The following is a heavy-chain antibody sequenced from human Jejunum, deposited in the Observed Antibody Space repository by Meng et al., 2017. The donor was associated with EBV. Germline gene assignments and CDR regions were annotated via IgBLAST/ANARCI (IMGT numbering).Heavy chain of an antibody. D-gene: IGHD3-10*01. J-gene: IGHJ4*02. CDR2: IPYDGSNQ. CDR3: AKGPYYGSGTFDY. CDR1: GFTFHTYG. Sequence: QVQLVESGGGVVQPGGARTVSCAASGFTFHTYGMHWVRQAPGKGLEWVAVIPYDGSNQWYADSAKGRFTISRDNSQNTLYLQVDSLRAEDTAVYYCAKGPYYGSGTFDYWGQGTLVTVPP. V-gene: IGHV3-30*18.